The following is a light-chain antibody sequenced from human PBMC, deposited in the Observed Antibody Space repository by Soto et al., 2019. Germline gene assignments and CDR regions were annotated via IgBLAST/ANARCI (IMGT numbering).Light chain of an antibody. Sequence: QSVLTQPPSVSGAPGQRVTISCTGSSSNIGTGYDVRWYQQLPGTAPKLLIYGNSNRPSGVPDRFSGSKSGTSASLAITGLQAEDEADYYCQSFDSSRFYVFGNGTKVTVL. CDR2: GNS. CDR3: QSFDSSRFYV. CDR1: SSNIGTGYD. V-gene: IGLV1-40*01. J-gene: IGLJ1*01.